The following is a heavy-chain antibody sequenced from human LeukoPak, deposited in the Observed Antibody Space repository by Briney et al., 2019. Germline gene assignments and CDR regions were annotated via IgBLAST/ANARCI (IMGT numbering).Heavy chain of an antibody. CDR1: GFIFSSYA. J-gene: IGHJ4*02. CDR3: AKSPTMVRSYYFDY. D-gene: IGHD3-10*01. CDR2: ISGSGGST. Sequence: GGSLRLSCAASGFIFSSYAMSWVRQAPGKGLEWVSAISGSGGSTYYADSVKGRFTISRDNSKNTLYLQMNSLRAEDTAVYYCAKSPTMVRSYYFDYWGQGTLVTVSS. V-gene: IGHV3-23*01.